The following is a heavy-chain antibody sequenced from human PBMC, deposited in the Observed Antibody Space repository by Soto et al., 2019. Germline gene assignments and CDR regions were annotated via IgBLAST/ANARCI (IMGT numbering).Heavy chain of an antibody. J-gene: IGHJ6*03. CDR3: AREGRGYYNYYYYYYMDV. D-gene: IGHD3-3*01. CDR2: INHSGST. V-gene: IGHV4-34*01. CDR1: GGSFSGYY. Sequence: PSETLSLTCAVYGGSFSGYYWSWIRQPPGKGLEWIGEINHSGSTNYNPSLKSRVTISVDTSKNQFSLKLSSVTAADTAVYYCAREGRGYYNYYYYYYMDVWGKGTTVTVSS.